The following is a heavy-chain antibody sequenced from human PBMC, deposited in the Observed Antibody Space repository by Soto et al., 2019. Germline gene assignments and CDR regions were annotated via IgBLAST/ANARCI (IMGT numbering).Heavy chain of an antibody. Sequence: LSLTFTVSGGSIISSTYNWGWIRQPPGKRLEWIGNIYYSGSPYYNPSLKSRVTISVDTSRNQLSLKLSSVTAADTAVYYCARSPTAVTTPRRDTFDVWGQGTMVTVSS. J-gene: IGHJ3*01. D-gene: IGHD4-17*01. CDR2: IYYSGSP. CDR3: ARSPTAVTTPRRDTFDV. V-gene: IGHV4-39*01. CDR1: GGSIISSTYN.